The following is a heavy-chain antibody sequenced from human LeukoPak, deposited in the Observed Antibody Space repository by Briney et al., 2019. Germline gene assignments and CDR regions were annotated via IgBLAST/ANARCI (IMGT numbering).Heavy chain of an antibody. CDR3: ASILRSSSGYYFDY. D-gene: IGHD3-10*01. CDR1: GFTVSTNY. J-gene: IGHJ4*02. CDR2: IYSGDTT. Sequence: PGGSLRLSCAASGFTVSTNYMSWVRQAPGKGLEWVSVIYSGDTTFYADSVGGKFTISRDNSKNTLYLQMNSLRAEDTAVYYCASILRSSSGYYFDYWGQGTLVTVSS. V-gene: IGHV3-66*01.